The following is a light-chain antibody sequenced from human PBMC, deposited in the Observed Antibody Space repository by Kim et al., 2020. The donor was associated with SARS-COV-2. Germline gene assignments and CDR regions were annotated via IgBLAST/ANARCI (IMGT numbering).Light chain of an antibody. J-gene: IGLJ2*01. Sequence: QSALTQPASVSGSPGQSITISCTGTSSDVGGYNYVSWYQEHPGKAPNLMIYDVSKRPSGVSNRFSGSKSGNTASLTISGLQAEDEADYYCSSYTSSSTLVFGRGTQLTV. CDR1: SSDVGGYNY. V-gene: IGLV2-14*01. CDR3: SSYTSSSTLV. CDR2: DVS.